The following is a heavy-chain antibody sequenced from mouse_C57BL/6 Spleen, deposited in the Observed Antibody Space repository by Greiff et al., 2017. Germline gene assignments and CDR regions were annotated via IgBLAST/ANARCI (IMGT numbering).Heavy chain of an antibody. V-gene: IGHV1-69*01. Sequence: QVQLQQPGAELVMPGASVKLSCKASGYTFTSYWMHWVKQRPGKGLEWIGEIDPSDSYTNYNQKFKGKSTLTVDKSSSTAYMQLSSLTSEDSAVYYCASCYSNSLAVWGTGTTVTVSS. CDR1: GYTFTSYW. CDR2: IDPSDSYT. D-gene: IGHD2-5*01. CDR3: ASCYSNSLAV. J-gene: IGHJ1*03.